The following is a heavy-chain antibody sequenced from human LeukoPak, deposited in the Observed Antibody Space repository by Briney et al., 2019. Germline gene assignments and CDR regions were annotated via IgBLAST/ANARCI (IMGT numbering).Heavy chain of an antibody. Sequence: GASVKVSCKASGGTFSSYAISWVRQAPGQGLEWMGWINPNSGGTNYAQKFQGRVTMTRDTSISTAYMELSRLRSDDTAVYYCAREHSHFDYWGQGTLVTVSS. CDR3: AREHSHFDY. CDR2: INPNSGGT. CDR1: GGTFSSYA. V-gene: IGHV1-2*02. J-gene: IGHJ4*02.